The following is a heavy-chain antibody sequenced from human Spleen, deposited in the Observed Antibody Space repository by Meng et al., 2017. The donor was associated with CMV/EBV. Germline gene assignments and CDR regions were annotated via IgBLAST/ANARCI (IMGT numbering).Heavy chain of an antibody. D-gene: IGHD1-1*01. J-gene: IGHJ4*02. CDR2: SRNKANRYTT. CDR3: VRGYNSFDS. CDR1: GFIFSDHY. Sequence: GGSLRLSCAASGFIFSDHYMDWVRQAPGKGLEWVGRSRNKANRYTTEYAASVKGRFTISRDEPKNSLYLQMNSLKTEDTAVFYCVRGYNSFDSWGQGTLVTVSS. V-gene: IGHV3-72*01.